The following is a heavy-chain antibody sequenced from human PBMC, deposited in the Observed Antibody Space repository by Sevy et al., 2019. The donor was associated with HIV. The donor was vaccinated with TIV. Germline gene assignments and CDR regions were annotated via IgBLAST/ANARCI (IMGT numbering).Heavy chain of an antibody. J-gene: IGHJ4*02. V-gene: IGHV3-30*02. CDR1: GFTFRNFG. Sequence: GGSLRLSCTASGFTFRNFGMHWVRQVPGKGLQWVTFIRYDGSDKYYAASVKGRFTMSRDDSKNTLYLQMDSLRAEDTAMYYCAKDLAGPGRRYFDYWGQGTLVTVSS. CDR3: AKDLAGPGRRYFDY. CDR2: IRYDGSDK. D-gene: IGHD6-13*01.